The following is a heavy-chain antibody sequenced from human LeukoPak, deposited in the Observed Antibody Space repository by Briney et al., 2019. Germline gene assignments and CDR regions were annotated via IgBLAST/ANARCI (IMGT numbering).Heavy chain of an antibody. V-gene: IGHV3-53*01. CDR1: GFTVSSNY. D-gene: IGHD6-19*01. CDR2: IYSGGST. J-gene: IGHJ4*02. CDR3: ARDIDSSGLIPGY. Sequence: AGGSLRLSCAASGFTVSSNYMSWVRQAPGKGLEWVSVIYSGGSTYYADSVKGRFTISRDNSKNTLYLQMNSLRAEDTAVYYCARDIDSSGLIPGYWGQGTLVTVSS.